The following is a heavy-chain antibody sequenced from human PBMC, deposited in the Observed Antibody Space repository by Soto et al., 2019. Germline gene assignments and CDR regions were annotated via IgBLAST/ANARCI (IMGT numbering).Heavy chain of an antibody. CDR2: VHASGST. Sequence: SETLSLTCSLSGGSLSGYSWSWIRQTPGMGLDWAGSVHASGSTNYNPFLKSRVTMLVDTSKNRLTLKLSSETAADTAVYYCARDRGFWSGYYMAANVFDTWGQGTLVTVSS. J-gene: IGHJ4*02. CDR1: GGSLSGYS. CDR3: ARDRGFWSGYYMAANVFDT. V-gene: IGHV4-59*12. D-gene: IGHD3-3*01.